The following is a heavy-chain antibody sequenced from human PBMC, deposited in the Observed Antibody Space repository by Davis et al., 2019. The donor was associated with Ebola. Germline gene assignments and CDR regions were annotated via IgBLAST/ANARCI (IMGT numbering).Heavy chain of an antibody. J-gene: IGHJ4*02. D-gene: IGHD6-19*01. Sequence: PSETLSLTCTVSGGSISSSSYYWGWIRQPPGKGLEWIGSIYYSGSTYYNPSLKSRVTISVDTSKNQFSLKLSSVTAADTAVYYCARQPSGWDSYYFDYWGQGTLVTVSS. CDR2: IYYSGST. CDR3: ARQPSGWDSYYFDY. CDR1: GGSISSSSYY. V-gene: IGHV4-39*01.